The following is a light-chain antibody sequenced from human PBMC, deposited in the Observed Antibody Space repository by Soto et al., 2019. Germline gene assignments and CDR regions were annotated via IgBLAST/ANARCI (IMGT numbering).Light chain of an antibody. CDR2: WAS. CDR3: QQYYITLYT. Sequence: DIVLNQSPDSLAVSLGESATINCKSSQSVLYSSNNKNYLAWYQQKPGQPPKLLIYWASTRESGVPDRFSGRGSVTDFTVTISSLQAEDVAVYYLQQYYITLYTFGQGTKLEIK. V-gene: IGKV4-1*01. CDR1: QSVLYSSNNKNY. J-gene: IGKJ2*01.